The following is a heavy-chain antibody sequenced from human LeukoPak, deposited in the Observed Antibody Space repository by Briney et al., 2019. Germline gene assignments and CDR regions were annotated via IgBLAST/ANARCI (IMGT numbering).Heavy chain of an antibody. CDR3: ARDSAGGMVRGVTPFDC. Sequence: SETLSLTCTVSGGSISSYYWSWIRQPAGKGLEWIGRIYTSGSTNYNPSLKSRVTMSVDTSKNQFSLKLSSVTAADTAVYYCARDSAGGMVRGVTPFDCWGQGTLVTVSS. V-gene: IGHV4-4*07. CDR1: GGSISSYY. J-gene: IGHJ4*02. CDR2: IYTSGST. D-gene: IGHD3-10*01.